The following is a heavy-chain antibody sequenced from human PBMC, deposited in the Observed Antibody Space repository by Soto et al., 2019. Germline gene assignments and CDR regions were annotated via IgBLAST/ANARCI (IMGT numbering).Heavy chain of an antibody. CDR3: ARTIIRPYYFDY. J-gene: IGHJ4*02. CDR1: GYTFTNYY. V-gene: IGHV1-46*01. Sequence: GASVKVSCKASGYTFTNYYIHWVRQAPGQGLEWMGIINPSGGSTTYAQRFQGRLTTTRVTMTGDTSTGTVYMELSSLRSEVTAIYYCARTIIRPYYFDYWGQGTLVTVSS. CDR2: INPSGGST. D-gene: IGHD3-3*01.